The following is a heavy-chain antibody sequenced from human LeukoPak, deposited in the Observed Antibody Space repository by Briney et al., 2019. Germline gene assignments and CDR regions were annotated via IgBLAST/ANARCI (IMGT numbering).Heavy chain of an antibody. Sequence: SETLSLTCTVSGGSISSSSYYWGWIRQPPGKGLEWIGSIYYSGSTYHNPSLKSRVTISVDTSKNQFSLKLSSVTAADTAVYYCATLWYYYDSSGYSPPERWGQGTLVTVSS. D-gene: IGHD3-22*01. CDR2: IYYSGST. CDR3: ATLWYYYDSSGYSPPER. CDR1: GGSISSSSYY. V-gene: IGHV4-39*07. J-gene: IGHJ4*02.